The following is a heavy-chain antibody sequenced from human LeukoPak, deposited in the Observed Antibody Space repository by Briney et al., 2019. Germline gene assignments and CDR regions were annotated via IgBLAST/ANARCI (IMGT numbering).Heavy chain of an antibody. CDR2: IYNDATTT. J-gene: IGHJ4*02. Sequence: GGSLRLSCAASGFTFSSYAMSWVRQAPGKGLVWVSEIYNDATTTAYADSVKGRFTISRDNAKNTLYLQMNSLRPEDTAVYYCACLYGGSTFFDYWGQGTLVTVSS. CDR3: ACLYGGSTFFDY. D-gene: IGHD4-23*01. CDR1: GFTFSSYA. V-gene: IGHV3-74*01.